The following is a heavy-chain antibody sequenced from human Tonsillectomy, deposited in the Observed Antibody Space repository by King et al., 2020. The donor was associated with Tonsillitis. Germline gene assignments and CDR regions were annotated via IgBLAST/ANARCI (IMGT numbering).Heavy chain of an antibody. V-gene: IGHV3-23*04. CDR2: IGGSGDST. CDR3: ARRLPTVTTVFYYYIDV. J-gene: IGHJ6*03. D-gene: IGHD4-17*01. Sequence: VQLVESGGGLAQPGGSLRLSCAASGFTFSIYAMNWVRQAPGKGLQWVSTIGGSGDSTYYADSVKGRFTISRDNSKNTLYLQMNSLRAEDSAIYYCARRLPTVTTVFYYYIDV. CDR1: GFTFSIYA.